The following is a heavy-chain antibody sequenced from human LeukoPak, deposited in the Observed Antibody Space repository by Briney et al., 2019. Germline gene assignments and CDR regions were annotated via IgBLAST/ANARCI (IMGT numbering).Heavy chain of an antibody. Sequence: ASVKVSCKASGGTFSSYAISWVRQAPGQGLEWMGRIIPILGIANYAQKFQGRVTITADKSTSTAYMELSSLRSEDTAVYYCARFEHIVVRGGFDPWGQGTLVTVSS. J-gene: IGHJ5*02. CDR2: IIPILGIA. V-gene: IGHV1-69*04. D-gene: IGHD2-21*01. CDR1: GGTFSSYA. CDR3: ARFEHIVVRGGFDP.